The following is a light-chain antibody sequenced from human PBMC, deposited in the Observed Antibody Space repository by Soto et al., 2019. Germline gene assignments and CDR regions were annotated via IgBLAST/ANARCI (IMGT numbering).Light chain of an antibody. J-gene: IGLJ1*01. V-gene: IGLV2-14*01. CDR3: SSYTSSSTPDV. CDR1: SSDVGGYNY. Sequence: QSVLTQPASVSGSPGQSITISCTGTSSDVGGYNYVSWYQQHPGKAPKLMIYEVSNRPSGVSHRFSGSKSGNTASLTISGLQADDEADYYCSSYTSSSTPDVFGTGTQLTVL. CDR2: EVS.